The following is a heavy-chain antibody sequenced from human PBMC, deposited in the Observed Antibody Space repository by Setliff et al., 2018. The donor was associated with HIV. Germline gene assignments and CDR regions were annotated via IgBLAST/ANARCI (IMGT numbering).Heavy chain of an antibody. V-gene: IGHV4-38-2*01. CDR3: ARSGCSGGSCYSFDP. Sequence: LSLTCAVSGYSISSGYYWGWIRQPPGKGLEWIGSIYHSGSTYYNPSLKCRVTISVDTSKNQFSLKLSSVTAADTAVYYCARSGCSGGSCYSFDPWGQGTLVTVSS. CDR1: GYSISSGYY. CDR2: IYHSGST. J-gene: IGHJ5*02. D-gene: IGHD2-15*01.